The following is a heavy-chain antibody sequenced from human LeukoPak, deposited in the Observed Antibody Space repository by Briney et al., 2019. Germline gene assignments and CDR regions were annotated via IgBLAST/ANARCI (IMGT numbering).Heavy chain of an antibody. J-gene: IGHJ6*03. D-gene: IGHD2-2*01. V-gene: IGHV1-69*05. Sequence: SVKVSCKASGGTFSSYAISWVRQAPGQGLEWMGGIIPIFGTANYAQKFQGRVTITTDESTTTAYMELSSLRSEDTAVYYCARGRFPSIVVVSAAMGYYYYYMDVWGKGTTVTVSS. CDR3: ARGRFPSIVVVSAAMGYYYYYMDV. CDR1: GGTFSSYA. CDR2: IIPIFGTA.